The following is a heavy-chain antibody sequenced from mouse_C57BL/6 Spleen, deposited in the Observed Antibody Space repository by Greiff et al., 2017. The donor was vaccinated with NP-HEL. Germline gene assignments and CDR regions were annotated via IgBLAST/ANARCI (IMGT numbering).Heavy chain of an antibody. CDR2: IYPGDGDT. CDR1: GYAFSSYW. V-gene: IGHV1-80*01. CDR3: ARSANWDTYWYFDV. Sequence: VQLQQSGAELVKPGASVKISCKASGYAFSSYWMNWVKQRPGKGLEWIGQIYPGDGDTNYNGKFKGKATLTADKSSSTAYMQLSSLTSEDSAVYFCARSANWDTYWYFDVWGPGTTVTVSS. D-gene: IGHD4-1*02. J-gene: IGHJ1*01.